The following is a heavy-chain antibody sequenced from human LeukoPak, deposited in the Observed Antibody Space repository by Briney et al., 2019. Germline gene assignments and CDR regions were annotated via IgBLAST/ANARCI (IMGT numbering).Heavy chain of an antibody. Sequence: SETLSLTCAVYGGSFSGYYWSWIRQPPGKGLEWIGEINHSGSTNYNPSLKSRVTISVDTSKNQFSLKLSSVTAADTAVYYCARAPIVVVPAAAYYYYGMDVWGQGTTVTVSS. V-gene: IGHV4-34*01. CDR2: INHSGST. CDR1: GGSFSGYY. J-gene: IGHJ6*02. CDR3: ARAPIVVVPAAAYYYYGMDV. D-gene: IGHD2-2*01.